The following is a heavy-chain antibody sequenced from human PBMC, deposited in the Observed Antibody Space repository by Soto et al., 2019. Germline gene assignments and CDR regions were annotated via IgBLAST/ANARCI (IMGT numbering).Heavy chain of an antibody. CDR1: GGSISSYY. D-gene: IGHD1-26*01. CDR2: IYYSGST. V-gene: IGHV4-59*01. J-gene: IGHJ6*04. Sequence: SETLSLTCTVSGGSISSYYWSWIRQPPGKGLEWIGYIYYSGSTNYNPSLKSRVTISVDTSKNQFSLKLSSVTAADTAVYYCARLSGYGMVVWGKGTTVTVSS. CDR3: ARLSGYGMVV.